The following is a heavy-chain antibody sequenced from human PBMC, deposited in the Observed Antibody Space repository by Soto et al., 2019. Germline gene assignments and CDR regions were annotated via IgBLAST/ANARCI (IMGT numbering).Heavy chain of an antibody. J-gene: IGHJ3*02. Sequence: QMYLVESGGGVVQPGRSLRLSCAASGFTFGAYTMHWVRQAPGKGLEWVAAISYDGNSERYTDPVKGRFTVSRDNPSDTLYLQMNGLRVEDTAVYYCARDGYSGRSDGFDIWGQGTMVTVSS. CDR2: ISYDGNSE. V-gene: IGHV3-30*14. D-gene: IGHD5-12*01. CDR1: GFTFGAYT. CDR3: ARDGYSGRSDGFDI.